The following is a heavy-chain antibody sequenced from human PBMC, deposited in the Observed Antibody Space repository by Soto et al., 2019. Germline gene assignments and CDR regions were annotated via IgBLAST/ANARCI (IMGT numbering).Heavy chain of an antibody. V-gene: IGHV3-30*18. Sequence: QVQLVESGGGVVQPGRSLRLSCAASGFTFSTYGMHWVRQAPGKGLEWVALISPDGDNKYYADSVKGRLTISRDNSKNTLYLQMNGTREEDRAVYYCAKDPPYGNYEVDGMDVWGQGTTVAASS. CDR3: AKDPPYGNYEVDGMDV. J-gene: IGHJ6*02. CDR1: GFTFSTYG. D-gene: IGHD4-17*01. CDR2: ISPDGDNK.